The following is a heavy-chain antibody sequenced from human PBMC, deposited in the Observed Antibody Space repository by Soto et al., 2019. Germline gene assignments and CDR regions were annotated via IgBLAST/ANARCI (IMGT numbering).Heavy chain of an antibody. J-gene: IGHJ6*02. Sequence: PSETLSLTCTVSGGSINSNNYYWAWIRQTPGKGLAWIGSIYYDGSTYYNTSLESRVTISRDTSKNQFSLRLTSMTAADTAVYYGARGVGFGYYYYHMDLWGQLTTVTVSS. D-gene: IGHD3-10*01. CDR1: GGSINSNNYY. CDR3: ARGVGFGYYYYHMDL. CDR2: IYYDGST. V-gene: IGHV4-39*07.